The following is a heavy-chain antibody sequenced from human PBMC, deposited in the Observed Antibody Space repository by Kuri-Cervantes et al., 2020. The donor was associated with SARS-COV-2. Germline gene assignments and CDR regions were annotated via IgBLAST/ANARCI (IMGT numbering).Heavy chain of an antibody. V-gene: IGHV3-20*04. D-gene: IGHD6-19*01. CDR1: GFTFDDYG. J-gene: IGHJ6*02. CDR2: INWNGGST. Sequence: GESLKISCAASGFTFDDYGMSWVRQAPGKGLEWVSGINWNGGSTGYADSVKGRFTISRDNAKNSLYLQMNSLRAEDTAVYYCARGSSGWYYYYGMDVWGQGTTVTVSS. CDR3: ARGSSGWYYYYGMDV.